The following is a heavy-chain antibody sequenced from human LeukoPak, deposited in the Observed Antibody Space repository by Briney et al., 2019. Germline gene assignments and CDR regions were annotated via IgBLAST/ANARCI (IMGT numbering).Heavy chain of an antibody. CDR2: INHSGST. CDR3: ARMVVGSFDY. J-gene: IGHJ4*02. D-gene: IGHD2-21*01. CDR1: GGSFSGYY. Sequence: PSETLSLTCAVYGGSFSGYYWSWIRQPPGKGLEWIGEINHSGSTNYNPSLKSRVTISVDTSKNQFSLKLSSVTAADTAVYYCARMVVGSFDYWGQGTLVTVSS. V-gene: IGHV4-34*01.